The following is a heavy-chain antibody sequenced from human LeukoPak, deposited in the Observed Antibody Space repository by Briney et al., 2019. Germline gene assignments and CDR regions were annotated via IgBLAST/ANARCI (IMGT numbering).Heavy chain of an antibody. D-gene: IGHD3-22*01. CDR2: IYYSGST. CDR1: GGSISSYY. CDR3: ARVMRYYDSSGYHNWFDP. Sequence: SETLSLTCTVSGGSISSYYWSWIRQPPGKGLEWTGYIYYSGSTNYNPSLKSRVTISVDTSKNQFSLKLSSVTAADTAVYYCARVMRYYDSSGYHNWFDPWGQGTLVTVSS. J-gene: IGHJ5*02. V-gene: IGHV4-59*01.